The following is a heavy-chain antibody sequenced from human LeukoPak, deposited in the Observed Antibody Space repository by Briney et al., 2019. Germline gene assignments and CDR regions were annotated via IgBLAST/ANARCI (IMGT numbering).Heavy chain of an antibody. CDR3: ATAGGPYYDILTGFGLDAFGI. CDR1: GFTFSSHA. CDR2: LNESGETT. Sequence: GGSLRLSCAASGFTFSSHAMNWVRQAPGKGLEWLSSLNESGETTDYADSVKGRFTISRDNSKNTLFLQMNNLRADDTAVYYCATAGGPYYDILTGFGLDAFGIWGQGAMVTVSS. V-gene: IGHV3-23*01. D-gene: IGHD3-9*01. J-gene: IGHJ3*02.